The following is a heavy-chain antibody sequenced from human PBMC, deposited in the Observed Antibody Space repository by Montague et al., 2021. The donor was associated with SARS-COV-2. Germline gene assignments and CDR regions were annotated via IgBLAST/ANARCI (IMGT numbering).Heavy chain of an antibody. V-gene: IGHV3-48*03. Sequence: SLRLSCAASGFTFSSYEMNWVRQAPGKGLEWVSYISSSGSTIYYADSVKGRFTISRDNAKNSLYLQMSSLRAEDTAVYYCAREKRRITIFGVVIIEYFDLWGRGTLVTVSS. D-gene: IGHD3-3*01. CDR2: ISSSGSTI. J-gene: IGHJ2*01. CDR1: GFTFSSYE. CDR3: AREKRRITIFGVVIIEYFDL.